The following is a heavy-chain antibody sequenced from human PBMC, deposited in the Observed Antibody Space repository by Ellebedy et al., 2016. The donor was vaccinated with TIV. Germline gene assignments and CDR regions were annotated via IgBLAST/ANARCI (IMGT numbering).Heavy chain of an antibody. CDR2: IKSKTDGGTT. J-gene: IGHJ6*02. CDR1: GFTFSNAW. Sequence: GGSLRLXXAASGFTFSNAWMSWVRQAPGKGLEWVGRIKSKTDGGTTDYAAPVKGRFTISRDDSKNTLYLQMNSLKTEDTAVYYCTTPTLLRLGELSLYYYYGMDVWGQGTTVTVSS. CDR3: TTPTLLRLGELSLYYYYGMDV. D-gene: IGHD3-16*02. V-gene: IGHV3-15*01.